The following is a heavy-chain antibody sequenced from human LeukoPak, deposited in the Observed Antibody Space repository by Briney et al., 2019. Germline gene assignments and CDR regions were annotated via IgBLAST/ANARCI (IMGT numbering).Heavy chain of an antibody. V-gene: IGHV3-30*18. Sequence: PGGSLRLSCAAPGFPFSTFGMHWVRQAPGKGLEWVAAIAYDGSVKYYPDSLKGRLTISRDNSRNTLYLQMNSLRAEDTAVYYCAKDRTVVGATSFDYWGLGTLVTVSS. CDR1: GFPFSTFG. D-gene: IGHD1-26*01. CDR3: AKDRTVVGATSFDY. J-gene: IGHJ4*02. CDR2: IAYDGSVK.